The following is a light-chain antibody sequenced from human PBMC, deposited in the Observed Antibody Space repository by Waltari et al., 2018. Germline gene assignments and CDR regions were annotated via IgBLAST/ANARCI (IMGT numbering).Light chain of an antibody. V-gene: IGKV1-12*01. Sequence: DIQMTQSPSSVSASVGDRITMTFLASEDIRIWLALFQQKPGMAPKFLIYAASILESGVPSRFSGNGSGTDFALSISGLQPEDFATYFCQHTYTFPITFGQGTRLDIK. CDR1: EDIRIW. CDR2: AAS. CDR3: QHTYTFPIT. J-gene: IGKJ5*01.